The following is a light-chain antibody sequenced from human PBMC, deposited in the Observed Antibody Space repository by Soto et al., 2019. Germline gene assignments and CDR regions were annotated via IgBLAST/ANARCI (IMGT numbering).Light chain of an antibody. V-gene: IGLV2-14*01. J-gene: IGLJ2*01. Sequence: QSALTQPASVSGSPGQSITISCTGTSSDVGGYNYISWYQQHPGKAPKLMIYDVNTRPSGVSNRFSGSKSGNTASLTISGLLAEDEADYYCSSYTSSISFGGGTKLPVL. CDR3: SSYTSSIS. CDR2: DVN. CDR1: SSDVGGYNY.